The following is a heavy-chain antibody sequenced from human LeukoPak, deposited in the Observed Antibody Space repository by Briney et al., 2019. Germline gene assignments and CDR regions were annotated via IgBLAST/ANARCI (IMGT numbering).Heavy chain of an antibody. J-gene: IGHJ6*03. CDR3: ARGFPRLQFGAVGYMDV. CDR2: SYHTGST. CDR1: GGSITSGGYY. Sequence: SETLSLTCSVSGGSITSGGYYWSWIRQPPGKGLEWIGYSYHTGSTNYNPSLKSRVTISVDRSKNQFSLKLSSVTAADTAVYYCARGFPRLQFGAVGYMDVWGKGTTVTVSS. V-gene: IGHV4-30-2*01. D-gene: IGHD5-24*01.